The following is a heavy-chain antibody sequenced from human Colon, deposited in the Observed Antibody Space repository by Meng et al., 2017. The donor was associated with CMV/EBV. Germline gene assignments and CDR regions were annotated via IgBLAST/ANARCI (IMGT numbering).Heavy chain of an antibody. CDR3: VKGVVHFQMDDDAFEI. V-gene: IGHV3-9*01. J-gene: IGHJ3*02. Sequence: SLKISCAASGFRFDEYAMHWVRQAPGKGLEWVSVISLDSRNTGYADSVKGRFTISRDNAKNSLYLQMDGLIAEDTALYYCVKGVVHFQMDDDAFEIWGQGTMVTVSS. CDR2: ISLDSRNT. CDR1: GFRFDEYA. D-gene: IGHD2-15*01.